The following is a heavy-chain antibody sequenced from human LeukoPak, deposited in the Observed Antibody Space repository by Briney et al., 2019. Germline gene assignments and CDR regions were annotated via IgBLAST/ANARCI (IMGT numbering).Heavy chain of an antibody. V-gene: IGHV4-39*01. J-gene: IGHJ4*02. CDR3: ARQILWFGGFDY. CDR1: GGSISSSSYY. D-gene: IGHD3-10*01. Sequence: SETLSLTCTVSGGSISSSSYYWGWIRQPPGKGLEWIGSIYYSGSTYYNPSLKSRVTISVDTSKNQFSLKLSSVTAADTAVYYCARQILWFGGFDYWGQGTLVTVSS. CDR2: IYYSGST.